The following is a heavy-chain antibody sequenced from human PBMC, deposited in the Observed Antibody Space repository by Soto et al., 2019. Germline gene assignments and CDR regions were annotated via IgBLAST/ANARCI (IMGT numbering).Heavy chain of an antibody. CDR2: IWYDGSNK. V-gene: IGHV3-33*01. D-gene: IGHD6-6*01. CDR3: ARESSSSANNWFDP. J-gene: IGHJ5*02. CDR1: GFIFSSYG. Sequence: QAGGSLRLSCAASGFIFSSYGMHWVRQAPGKGLEWVAVIWYDGSNKYYADSVKGRFTISRDNSKNTLYLQMNSLRAEDTAVYYCARESSSSANNWFDPWGQGTLVTVSS.